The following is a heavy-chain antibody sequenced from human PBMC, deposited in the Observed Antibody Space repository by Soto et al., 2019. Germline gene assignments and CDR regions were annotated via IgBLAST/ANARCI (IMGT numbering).Heavy chain of an antibody. CDR3: ARASLSRFGYYYYGMDV. J-gene: IGHJ6*02. Sequence: SETLSLTCTVSGGSISSYYWSWIRQPPGKGLEWIGYIYYSGSTNYNPSLKSRVTISVDTSKNQFSLKLSSVTAADTAVYYCARASLSRFGYYYYGMDVWGQGTTVTVSS. D-gene: IGHD3-16*01. V-gene: IGHV4-59*01. CDR1: GGSISSYY. CDR2: IYYSGST.